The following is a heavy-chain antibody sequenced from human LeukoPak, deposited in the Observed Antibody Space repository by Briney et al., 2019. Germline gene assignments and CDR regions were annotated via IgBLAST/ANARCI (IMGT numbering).Heavy chain of an antibody. CDR3: AKGEARDYGDYGAY. CDR2: ISGSGGST. V-gene: IGHV3-23*01. CDR1: GFTFSSYA. J-gene: IGHJ4*02. D-gene: IGHD4-17*01. Sequence: PGGSLRLSCAASGFTFSSYAMSWVHQAPGKGLEWVSAISGSGGSTYYADSVKGRFTISRDNSKNTLYLQMNSLRAEDTAVYYCAKGEARDYGDYGAYWGQGTLVTVSS.